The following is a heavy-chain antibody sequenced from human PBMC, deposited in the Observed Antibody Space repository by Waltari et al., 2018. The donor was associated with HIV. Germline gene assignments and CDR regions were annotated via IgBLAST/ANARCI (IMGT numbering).Heavy chain of an antibody. D-gene: IGHD3-10*01. Sequence: QVQLQESGPGLVKPSETLSLTCNVSGASITSYSWAWIRQSPGKGLECIGYLHYSGATNYIPSLKSRISFSMDASKRQFYLRLRSIAATDTAAYYCASLGLRGGSSRLDFWGRGALVTVSS. CDR1: GASITSYS. CDR3: ASLGLRGGSSRLDF. CDR2: LHYSGAT. V-gene: IGHV4-59*08. J-gene: IGHJ4*02.